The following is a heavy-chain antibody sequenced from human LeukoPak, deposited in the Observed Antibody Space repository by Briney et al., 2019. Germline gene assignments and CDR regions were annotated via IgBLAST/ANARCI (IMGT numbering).Heavy chain of an antibody. J-gene: IGHJ5*02. D-gene: IGHD6-19*01. Sequence: GGSLRLSCAASGFTFDDYAMHWVRQAPGKGLEWVSGISWNSGSIGYAGAVKGRFTIPRDNAKNSLYLQMNSLRAEDTAWYYCARWYQAVAGTKGGWFDPWGQGTLVTVSS. CDR1: GFTFDDYA. CDR3: ARWYQAVAGTKGGWFDP. V-gene: IGHV3-9*01. CDR2: ISWNSGSI.